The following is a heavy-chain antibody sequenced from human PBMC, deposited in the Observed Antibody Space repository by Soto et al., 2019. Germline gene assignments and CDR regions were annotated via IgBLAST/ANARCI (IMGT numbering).Heavy chain of an antibody. CDR1: GDSVSSNSAA. J-gene: IGHJ5*02. CDR3: ARTAYYDSSGRFTP. Sequence: SQTLSLTCAISGDSVSSNSAAWNWIRQSPSRGLEWLGRTYYRSKWYNDYAVSVKSRITINPDTSKNQFSLQLNSVTPEDTAVDYCARTAYYDSSGRFTPWGKGPLVTV. CDR2: TYYRSKWYN. D-gene: IGHD3-22*01. V-gene: IGHV6-1*01.